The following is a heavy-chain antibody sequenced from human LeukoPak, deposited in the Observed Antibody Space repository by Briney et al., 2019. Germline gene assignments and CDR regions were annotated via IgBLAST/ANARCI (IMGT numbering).Heavy chain of an antibody. V-gene: IGHV3-30*18. D-gene: IGHD6-13*01. J-gene: IGHJ6*04. CDR1: GFTFSSYG. CDR2: ISYDGSNK. CDR3: AKHWALSSWYVNYYYSGTDL. Sequence: QSGRSLRLSCAASGFTFSSYGMHWVRQAPGKGLEWVAVISYDGSNKYYADSVKGRFTISRDNSKNTLYLQMNSLRAEDTAVYYCAKHWALSSWYVNYYYSGTDLWAKVTTVPVSS.